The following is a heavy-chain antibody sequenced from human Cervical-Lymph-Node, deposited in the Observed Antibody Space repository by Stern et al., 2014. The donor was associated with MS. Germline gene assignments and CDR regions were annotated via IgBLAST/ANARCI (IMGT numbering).Heavy chain of an antibody. CDR3: ARDGMGTSGSYSSFDN. Sequence: VQLVESGGGVVQPGGSLPLSCEASGFTFSRYSMHWVRQGPGKGLEWVAATTSKGDKTYHADSVKGRFIISRDNSKNTLHLHMNSLRVEDTADYYCARDGMGTSGSYSSFDNWGQGTLVTVSS. D-gene: IGHD3-10*01. CDR2: TTSKGDKT. V-gene: IGHV3-30*04. J-gene: IGHJ4*02. CDR1: GFTFSRYS.